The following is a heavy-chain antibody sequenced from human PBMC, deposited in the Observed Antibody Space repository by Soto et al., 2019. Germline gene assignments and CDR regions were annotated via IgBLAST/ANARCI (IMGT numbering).Heavy chain of an antibody. CDR2: VNPNTGNT. D-gene: IGHD3-10*01. Sequence: QVQLMQSGAEVKKPGASVKVSCTGSGYTFRSYDIHWVRQATGQGLEWMGWVNPNTGNTGYAQKFQGRVTMTRDMSKSSAYMAVNSLTYEDTAIYYCARAYGAGSLDFWGQGTLVSVSS. CDR3: ARAYGAGSLDF. CDR1: GYTFRSYD. J-gene: IGHJ4*02. V-gene: IGHV1-8*01.